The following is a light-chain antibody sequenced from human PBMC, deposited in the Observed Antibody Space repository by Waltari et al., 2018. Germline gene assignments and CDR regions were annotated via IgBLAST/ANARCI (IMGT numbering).Light chain of an antibody. CDR1: QSVASY. CDR2: GAS. CDR3: QQYGNLPPYT. Sequence: EVVLTQPPVTLSVSPGETVTLSCRASQSVASYLAWYQQKSGQAPRLLIYGASSRATGVPARFSGGGSATEFTLTISGLQSEDFAVYYCQQYGNLPPYTFGQGTQLEIK. V-gene: IGKV3-15*01. J-gene: IGKJ2*01.